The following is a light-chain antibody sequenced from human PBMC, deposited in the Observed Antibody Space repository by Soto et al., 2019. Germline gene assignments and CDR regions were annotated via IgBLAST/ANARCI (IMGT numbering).Light chain of an antibody. CDR3: QQYYDTPYT. Sequence: DIVMTQSPDSLAVSLGERATFNCKSSQSVLYSSNNKSYLAWYQQKPGQPPKLLIYWASTRESGVPDRFSGSGSGTDFTLTISSLQAEDVAVYYCQQYYDTPYTFGQGTKLEIK. V-gene: IGKV4-1*01. CDR1: QSVLYSSNNKSY. CDR2: WAS. J-gene: IGKJ2*01.